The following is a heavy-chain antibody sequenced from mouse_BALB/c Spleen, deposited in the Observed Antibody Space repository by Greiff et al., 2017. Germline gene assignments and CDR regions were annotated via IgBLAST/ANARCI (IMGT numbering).Heavy chain of an antibody. D-gene: IGHD2-10*02. V-gene: IGHV1S81*02. CDR1: GYTFTSYY. CDR3: TRGYGSHYAMDY. Sequence: VQLQQSGAELMKPGASVKLSCKASGYTFTSYYMYWVKQRPGQGLEWIGEINPSNGGTNFNEKFKSKATLTVDKSSSTAYMQLSSLTSEDSAVYYCTRGYGSHYAMDYWGQGTSVTVSS. J-gene: IGHJ4*01. CDR2: INPSNGGT.